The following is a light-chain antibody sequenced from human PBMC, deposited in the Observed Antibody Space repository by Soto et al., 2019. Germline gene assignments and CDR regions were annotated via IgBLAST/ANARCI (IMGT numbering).Light chain of an antibody. V-gene: IGLV1-40*01. Sequence: VLTQPPSVSGAPGQRVTISCTGSSSNIGAGYDVHWYQQFPGTTPKFLIYGNTNRPSGVPDRFSASKSGTSASLDITGLQAEDEAEYFCQSYDSSLTVVFGGGTKVTVL. J-gene: IGLJ2*01. CDR1: SSNIGAGYD. CDR2: GNT. CDR3: QSYDSSLTVV.